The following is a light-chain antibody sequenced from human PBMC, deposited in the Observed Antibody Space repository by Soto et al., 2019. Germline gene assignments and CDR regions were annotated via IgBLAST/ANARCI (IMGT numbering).Light chain of an antibody. V-gene: IGLV1-40*01. Sequence: VLTQPPSVSGAPGQRVTISCTGSSSNIGAGYDVHWYQQFPGTTPKFLIYGNTNRPSGVPDRFSASKSGTSASLDITGLQAEDEAEYFCQSYDSSLTVVFGGGTKVTVL. J-gene: IGLJ2*01. CDR1: SSNIGAGYD. CDR2: GNT. CDR3: QSYDSSLTVV.